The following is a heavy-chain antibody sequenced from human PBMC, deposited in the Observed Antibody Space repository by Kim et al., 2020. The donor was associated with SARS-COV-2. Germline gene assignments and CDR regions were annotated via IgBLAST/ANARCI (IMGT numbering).Heavy chain of an antibody. D-gene: IGHD4-17*01. J-gene: IGHJ6*03. V-gene: IGHV3-48*03. Sequence: STRYYADSVKGRFTISRDNAKKSLYLQMNSLRAEDTAVYYCGRRGYMDVWGKGTTVTVSS. CDR2: STR. CDR3: GRRGYMDV.